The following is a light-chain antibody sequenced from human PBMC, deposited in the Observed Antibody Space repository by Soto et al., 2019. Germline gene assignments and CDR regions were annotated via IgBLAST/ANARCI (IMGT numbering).Light chain of an antibody. V-gene: IGKV3-11*01. CDR1: LSVSSY. J-gene: IGKJ5*01. CDR3: QQRSNWPPIT. CDR2: GAS. Sequence: EIVLTQSPVTLSLSPGERATLSCRASLSVSSYLAWYQQKPGQAPRLLIYGASNRATGIPARFSGGGSGTDFTLTIDNLEPEDFAIYYCQQRSNWPPITFGQGTRLEIK.